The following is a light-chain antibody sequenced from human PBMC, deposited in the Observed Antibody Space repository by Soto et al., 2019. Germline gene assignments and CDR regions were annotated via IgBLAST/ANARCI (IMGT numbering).Light chain of an antibody. CDR2: RNN. V-gene: IGLV1-47*01. Sequence: QSVLTQLPSASGTPGQRVIISCSGKTPNIGSNYVYWYRHLPGTAPQLLIYRNNQRPSGVPDRFSGSKSRTSASLAISGLRSEDEADYYCASWDDSLSGRVFGGGTKLTVL. J-gene: IGLJ3*02. CDR3: ASWDDSLSGRV. CDR1: TPNIGSNY.